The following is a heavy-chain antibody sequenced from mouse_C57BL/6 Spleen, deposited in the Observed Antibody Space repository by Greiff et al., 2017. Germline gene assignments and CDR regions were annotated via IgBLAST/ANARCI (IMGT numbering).Heavy chain of an antibody. Sequence: EVKLMESGGDLVKPGGSLTLSCAASGFTFSSYGMSWVRQTPDKRLEWVATISSGGSYTYYPDSVKGRFTISRDNAKNTLYLQMSSLKSEDTAMYYCARSNWDDPHWYFDVWGTGTTVTVSS. CDR1: GFTFSSYG. CDR3: ARSNWDDPHWYFDV. V-gene: IGHV5-6*01. D-gene: IGHD4-1*01. CDR2: ISSGGSYT. J-gene: IGHJ1*03.